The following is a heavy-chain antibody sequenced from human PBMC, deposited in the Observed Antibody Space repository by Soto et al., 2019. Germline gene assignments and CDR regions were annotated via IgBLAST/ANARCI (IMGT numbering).Heavy chain of an antibody. Sequence: GGSLRLSCAASGFTFSSYSMNWVRQAPGKGLEWVSSISSSSSYIYYADSVKGRFTISRDNAKNSLYLQMNSLRAEDTAVYYCARDWEAPTTVRNNWFDPWGQGTLVTVSS. CDR3: ARDWEAPTTVRNNWFDP. CDR2: ISSSSSYI. D-gene: IGHD4-4*01. V-gene: IGHV3-21*01. CDR1: GFTFSSYS. J-gene: IGHJ5*02.